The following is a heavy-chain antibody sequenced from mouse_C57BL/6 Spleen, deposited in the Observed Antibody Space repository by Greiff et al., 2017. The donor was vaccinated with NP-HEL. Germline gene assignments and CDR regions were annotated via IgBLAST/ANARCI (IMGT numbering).Heavy chain of an antibody. CDR1: GFTFSSYA. Sequence: EVMLVESGGGLVKPGGSLKLSCAASGFTFSSYAMSWVRQTPEKRLEWVATISDGGSYTYYPDNVKGRFTISRDNAKNNLYLQMSHLKSEDTAMYYCAGGSSYDWYFDVWGTGTTVTVSS. CDR2: ISDGGSYT. J-gene: IGHJ1*03. D-gene: IGHD1-1*01. CDR3: AGGSSYDWYFDV. V-gene: IGHV5-4*03.